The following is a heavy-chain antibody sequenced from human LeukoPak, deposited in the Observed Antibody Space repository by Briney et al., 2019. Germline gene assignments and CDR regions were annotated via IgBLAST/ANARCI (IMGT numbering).Heavy chain of an antibody. Sequence: SGPTLVRPTQTLTLTCTFSGFSLSTSGMCVSWNRQPPGKALEWLARIDWDDDKYYSTSLKTRLTISKDTSKNQVVLTMTNMDPVDTATYYCARIRGSSSRYYYYYMDVWGKGTTVTVSS. J-gene: IGHJ6*03. CDR3: ARIRGSSSRYYYYYMDV. D-gene: IGHD6-6*01. V-gene: IGHV2-70*11. CDR1: GFSLSTSGMC. CDR2: IDWDDDK.